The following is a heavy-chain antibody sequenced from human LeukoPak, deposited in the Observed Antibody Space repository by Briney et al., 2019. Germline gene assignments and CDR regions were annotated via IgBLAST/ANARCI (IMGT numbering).Heavy chain of an antibody. J-gene: IGHJ4*02. CDR1: GYTFTGYY. V-gene: IGHV1-2*02. D-gene: IGHD6-19*01. CDR2: INPNSGGT. Sequence: ASVKVSCKASGYTFTGYYMHWVRQAPGQGLEWMGWINPNSGGTNYAQKFQGRVTMTRDTSISTAYIELSRLRSDDTAVYYCATPESGYSSGWFDYWGQGALVTVSS. CDR3: ATPESGYSSGWFDY.